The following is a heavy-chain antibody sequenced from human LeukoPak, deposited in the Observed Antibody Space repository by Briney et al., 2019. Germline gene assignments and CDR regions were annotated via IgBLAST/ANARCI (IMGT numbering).Heavy chain of an antibody. J-gene: IGHJ4*02. Sequence: SQTLSLTCTVSGGSISSGSYYWSWIRQLPGKGLEWIGYIYYTGSTYYNPSLKSRVTISVDTSKNQFSLKLTSATAADTAVYYCARNYDSSPNFDYWGQGTLVTVSS. CDR3: ARNYDSSPNFDY. D-gene: IGHD3-22*01. V-gene: IGHV4-31*03. CDR1: GGSISSGSYY. CDR2: IYYTGST.